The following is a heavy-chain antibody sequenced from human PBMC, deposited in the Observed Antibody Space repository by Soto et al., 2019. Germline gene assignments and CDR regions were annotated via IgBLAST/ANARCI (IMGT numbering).Heavy chain of an antibody. Sequence: PEGALRLSCTTSVFSFARFAMAWVRQAPGKGLEWVATISGSDGKTYYADSVKGRFSISRDTSRNTLYLQMNSLRADDTAIYYCAKWSYLDYWGQGTRVTSPQ. CDR3: AKWSYLDY. CDR1: VFSFARFA. J-gene: IGHJ4*02. CDR2: ISGSDGKT. V-gene: IGHV3-23*01. D-gene: IGHD3-3*01.